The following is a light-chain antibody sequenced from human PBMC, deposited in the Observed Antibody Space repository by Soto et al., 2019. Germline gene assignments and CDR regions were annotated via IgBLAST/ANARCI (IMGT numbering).Light chain of an antibody. CDR2: MVS. J-gene: IGKJ1*01. CDR1: QSVGGW. V-gene: IGKV1-5*03. Sequence: DIQMTQSPSTLSASVGERVTITCRASQSVGGWVAWYQQKPGKAPKVPIYMVSSLESGLPSRFRGSGSGTEFALTISRLRPDDIATYYCQEYTSPLRTFGQGSTVEIK. CDR3: QEYTSPLRT.